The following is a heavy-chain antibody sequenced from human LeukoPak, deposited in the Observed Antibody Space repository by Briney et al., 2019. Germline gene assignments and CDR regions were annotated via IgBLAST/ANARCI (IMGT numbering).Heavy chain of an antibody. D-gene: IGHD1-1*01. V-gene: IGHV3-30*02. Sequence: GSLGLFFAGSGFNFSNYCMHWVRQAPGKGLEWVAFILYDGSNKYYADSVKGRFTISRDNSKNTLYLQMNSLRPEDTAVYYCATSPWKLPYDWGQGSLVTVSS. J-gene: IGHJ4*02. CDR2: ILYDGSNK. CDR1: GFNFSNYC. CDR3: ATSPWKLPYD.